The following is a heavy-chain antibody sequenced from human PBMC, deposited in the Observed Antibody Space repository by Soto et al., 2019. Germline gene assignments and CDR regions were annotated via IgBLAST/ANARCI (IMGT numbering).Heavy chain of an antibody. J-gene: IGHJ6*02. D-gene: IGHD5-18*01. V-gene: IGHV4-34*01. Sequence: SETLSLTFSIYGGSFSGYYWSWIRQPPGKGLEWIGEINHSGSTNYNPSLKSRVTISVDTSKNQFSLKLSSVTAADTAVYYCARGRRRIQLWLLGDYYGMDVWGQGTTVTVSS. CDR3: ARGRRRIQLWLLGDYYGMDV. CDR1: GGSFSGYY. CDR2: INHSGST.